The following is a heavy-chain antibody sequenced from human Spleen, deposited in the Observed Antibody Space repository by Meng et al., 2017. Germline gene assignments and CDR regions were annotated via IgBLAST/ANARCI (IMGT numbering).Heavy chain of an antibody. CDR3: ARNGAYCLDY. CDR2: INHSGST. Sequence: GSLRLSCAVYGGSLSGFYWSWIRQPPGGGLEWIGEINHSGSTNYNPSLKSRVTISADMSKKQFSLKLSSVTAADTAVYFCARNGAYCLDYWGQGALVTVSS. CDR1: GGSLSGFY. D-gene: IGHD2-21*01. V-gene: IGHV4-34*01. J-gene: IGHJ4*02.